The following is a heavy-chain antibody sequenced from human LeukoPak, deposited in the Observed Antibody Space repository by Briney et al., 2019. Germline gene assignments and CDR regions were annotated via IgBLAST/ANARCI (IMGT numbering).Heavy chain of an antibody. CDR2: INQDGSEK. V-gene: IGHV3-7*01. CDR1: GFTFSSYW. D-gene: IGHD3-3*01. CDR3: ATDRTIFGVVRFDY. J-gene: IGHJ4*02. Sequence: PGGSLRLSCAASGFTFSSYWMNWVRQAPGKGLEWVANINQDGSEKNYVESVKGRFTISRDNAKNSLYLQMNSLRAEDTAMYYCATDRTIFGVVRFDYWGQGTLVTVSS.